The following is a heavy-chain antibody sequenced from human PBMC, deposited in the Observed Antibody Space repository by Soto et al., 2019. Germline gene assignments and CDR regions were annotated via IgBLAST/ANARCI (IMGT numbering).Heavy chain of an antibody. CDR1: GFTFSDYY. Sequence: EVQLVESGGGLVQPGGSLRLSCAASGFTFSDYYMDWVRQAPGKGLEWVGRSRNKANSYTTEYAASVKGRYSISRDDSESTRYPHINSLKTEDTAVYYCARSQGGQYAFDIWGQGTMVTVSS. CDR2: SRNKANSYTT. J-gene: IGHJ3*02. V-gene: IGHV3-72*01. D-gene: IGHD2-15*01. CDR3: ARSQGGQYAFDI.